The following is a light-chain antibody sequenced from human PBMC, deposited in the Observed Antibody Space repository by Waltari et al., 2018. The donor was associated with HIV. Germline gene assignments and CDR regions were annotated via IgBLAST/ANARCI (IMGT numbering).Light chain of an antibody. V-gene: IGLV1-44*01. CDR3: AAWDDSLNGPL. CDR1: SSNVGRNS. J-gene: IGLJ2*01. CDR2: KTN. Sequence: QSVLTQPPSASGTPGQRVTISCSGSSSNVGRNSVSWDRQVPGTAPKLLIYKTNQRHSGVPDRFSGSKSGTSASLAISGLQSDDESVYYCAAWDDSLNGPLFGGGTQLTVL.